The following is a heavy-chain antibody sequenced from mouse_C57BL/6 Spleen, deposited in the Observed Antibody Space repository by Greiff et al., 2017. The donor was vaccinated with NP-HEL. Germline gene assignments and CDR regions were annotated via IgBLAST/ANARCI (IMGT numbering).Heavy chain of an antibody. Sequence: DVQLQESGPELVKPGASVKIPCKASGYTFTDYNMDWVKQSHGKSLEWIGDINPNNGGTIYNQKFKGKATLTVDKSSSTAYMELRSLTSEDTAVYYCARTHYGSSYWYFDVWGTGTTVTVSS. V-gene: IGHV1-18*01. CDR2: INPNNGGT. CDR3: ARTHYGSSYWYFDV. J-gene: IGHJ1*03. CDR1: GYTFTDYN. D-gene: IGHD1-1*01.